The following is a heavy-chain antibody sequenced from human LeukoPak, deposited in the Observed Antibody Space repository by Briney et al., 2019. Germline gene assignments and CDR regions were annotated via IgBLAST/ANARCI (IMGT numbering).Heavy chain of an antibody. CDR2: IIAYNGNT. V-gene: IGHV1-18*01. Sequence: ASVKVSCKASGYTFTSYGINWVRQAPGQGLEWMGWIIAYNGNTNYAQKLQGRVTITTDTSTSTAYMELRSLRSDETAVYYCARAVGLHYGGSGYYLGVFDSWGQGTLVTVSS. J-gene: IGHJ5*01. CDR1: GYTFTSYG. D-gene: IGHD3-22*01. CDR3: ARAVGLHYGGSGYYLGVFDS.